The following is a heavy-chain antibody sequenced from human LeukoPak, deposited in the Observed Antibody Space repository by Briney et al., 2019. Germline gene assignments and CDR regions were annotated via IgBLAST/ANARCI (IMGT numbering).Heavy chain of an antibody. CDR3: AKKPVCDILTGYYTAGYFDY. Sequence: GGSLRLSCAASGFTFSSYAMSWVRQAPGKGLEWVSAISGSGGSTYYADSVKGRFTISRDNSKNTLYLQMNSLRAEDTAVYYCAKKPVCDILTGYYTAGYFDYWGQGTLVTASS. CDR2: ISGSGGST. V-gene: IGHV3-23*01. D-gene: IGHD3-9*01. J-gene: IGHJ4*02. CDR1: GFTFSSYA.